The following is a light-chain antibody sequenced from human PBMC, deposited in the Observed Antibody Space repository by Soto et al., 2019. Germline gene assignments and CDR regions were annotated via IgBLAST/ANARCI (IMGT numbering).Light chain of an antibody. CDR1: ESVHRN. V-gene: IGKV3-15*01. CDR2: YAY. Sequence: EVVMTQSPATLSVSPGERVTLSCRASESVHRNLAWYQQKPGQGPSLLIYYAYTRATGVPDRFTGSGSGTEFTLNISSLQSEDFGVYHCQHYSNWPPTFGPGTKVEIK. CDR3: QHYSNWPPT. J-gene: IGKJ3*01.